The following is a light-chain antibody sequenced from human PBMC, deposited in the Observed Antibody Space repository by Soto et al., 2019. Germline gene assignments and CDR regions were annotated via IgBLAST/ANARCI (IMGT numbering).Light chain of an antibody. Sequence: DIQMTQSPSTLSASVGDRVTITCRASQSISSWLAWYQQKPGRPPKYVIQAATMLQSGFPSRFAGRGSGKDFTLTIHTLQPEDSATYYCLQVANFPRTFGQGTKVDIK. CDR1: QSISSW. CDR2: AAT. J-gene: IGKJ1*01. CDR3: LQVANFPRT. V-gene: IGKV1-12*01.